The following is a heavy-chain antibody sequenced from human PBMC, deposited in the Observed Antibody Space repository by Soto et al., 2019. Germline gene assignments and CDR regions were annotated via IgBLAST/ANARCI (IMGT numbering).Heavy chain of an antibody. D-gene: IGHD3-22*01. CDR2: IWYDGSNK. CDR3: ARGDTMIVVADYGMDV. Sequence: GGSLRLSCAASGFAFSSYGMHWVRQAPGKGLEWVAVIWYDGSNKYYADSVKGRFTISRDNSKNTLYLQMNSLRAEETAVYLCARGDTMIVVADYGMDVWGQGTTVTVSS. CDR1: GFAFSSYG. J-gene: IGHJ6*02. V-gene: IGHV3-33*01.